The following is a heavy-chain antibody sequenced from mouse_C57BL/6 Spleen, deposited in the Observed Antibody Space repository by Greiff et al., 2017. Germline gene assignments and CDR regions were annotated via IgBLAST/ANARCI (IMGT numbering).Heavy chain of an antibody. J-gene: IGHJ2*01. CDR1: GYTFTDYY. CDR3: ANGNYVSYYFDY. CDR2: INPNNGGT. D-gene: IGHD2-1*01. V-gene: IGHV1-26*01. Sequence: VQLQQSGPELVKPGASVKISCKASGYTFTDYYMNWVKQSHGKSLEWIGDINPNNGGTSYNQKFKGKATLTVDKSSSTAYMELRSLTSEDSAVYYCANGNYVSYYFDYWGQGTTLTVSS.